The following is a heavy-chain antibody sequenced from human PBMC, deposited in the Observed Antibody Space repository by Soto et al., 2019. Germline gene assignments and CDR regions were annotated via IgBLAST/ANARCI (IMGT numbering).Heavy chain of an antibody. CDR3: ARDLHNYFDY. CDR1: GFTFTTYG. J-gene: IGHJ4*02. Sequence: XXSLRLSCVASGFTFTTYGMHWVRQAPGKGMEWVAXLWYDXTTKYYEDSVXXRFTISRXXSKKKVFMQMNSPTAEDKAVYYCARDLHNYFDYWGRGTPVTVSS. CDR2: LWYDXTTK. D-gene: IGHD2-21*01. V-gene: IGHV3-33*01.